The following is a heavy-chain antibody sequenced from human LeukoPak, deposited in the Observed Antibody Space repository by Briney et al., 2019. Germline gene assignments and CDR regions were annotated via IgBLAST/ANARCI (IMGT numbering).Heavy chain of an antibody. CDR1: GGTFSSYA. J-gene: IGHJ3*02. D-gene: IGHD6-19*01. CDR3: AVNPGIAVAGDAFDI. CDR2: IIPIFGTA. V-gene: IGHV1-69*05. Sequence: GASVKVSCKASGGTFSSYAIGWVRQAPGQGLEWMGGIIPIFGTANYAQKFQGRVTITTDESTSTAYMELSSLRSEDTAVYYCAVNPGIAVAGDAFDIWGQGTMVTVSS.